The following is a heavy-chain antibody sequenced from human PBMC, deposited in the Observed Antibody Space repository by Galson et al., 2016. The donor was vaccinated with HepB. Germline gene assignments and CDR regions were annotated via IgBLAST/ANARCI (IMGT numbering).Heavy chain of an antibody. CDR1: GGSISSYY. J-gene: IGHJ4*02. V-gene: IGHV4-59*01. CDR2: VYYGGST. Sequence: ETLSLTCTVSGGSISSYYWSWIRQPPGKGLEWIGYVYYGGSTNYNPSLKSRVAISVDTSKNQFSLKLSSVTAADTALYYCARGYCSSTSCFWVYWGQGTLVTVSS. CDR3: ARGYCSSTSCFWVY. D-gene: IGHD2-2*01.